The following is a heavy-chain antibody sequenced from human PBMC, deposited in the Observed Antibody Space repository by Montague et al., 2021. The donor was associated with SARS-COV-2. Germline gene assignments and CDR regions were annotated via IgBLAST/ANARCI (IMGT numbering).Heavy chain of an antibody. CDR2: ISYDGSNK. Sequence: SLRLSCAAYGFTFSSYGMHWVRQAPGQGLEWVAVISYDGSNKYYADSVKGRFTISRDSSKNTLYLQMNSLRAEDTAVYYCAKTSVRERYCYDSSGYLYYFDYWGQGTLVTVSS. CDR1: GFTFSSYG. V-gene: IGHV3-30*18. CDR3: AKTSVRERYCYDSSGYLYYFDY. D-gene: IGHD3-22*01. J-gene: IGHJ4*02.